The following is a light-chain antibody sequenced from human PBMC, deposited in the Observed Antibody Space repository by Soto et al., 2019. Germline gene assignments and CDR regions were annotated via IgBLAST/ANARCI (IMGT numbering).Light chain of an antibody. Sequence: QSVLTQPPSVSEAPRQMVTISCSGSSSNIGNNAVNWYQQLPGKAPKLLIYYDDLLPSGVSDRFSGSKSGTSASLAISGLQSEDEADYYCAAWDDSLNGPVFGEGTKLTV. CDR1: SSNIGNNA. V-gene: IGLV1-36*01. J-gene: IGLJ2*01. CDR2: YDD. CDR3: AAWDDSLNGPV.